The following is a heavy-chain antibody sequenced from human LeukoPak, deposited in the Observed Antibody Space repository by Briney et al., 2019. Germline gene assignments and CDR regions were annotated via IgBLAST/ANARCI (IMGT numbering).Heavy chain of an antibody. D-gene: IGHD2-15*01. CDR1: GFTFSNYA. CDR2: ISGSGGAT. Sequence: PGASLRLSCVGSGFTFSNYAMSWVRQAPGKGLEWVSAISGSGGATYYADSMKGRFTISRDNSRNTLYLQMNSLRAEDTAVYYCAKDCSFWGQGTLVTVSS. CDR3: AKDCSF. J-gene: IGHJ4*02. V-gene: IGHV3-23*01.